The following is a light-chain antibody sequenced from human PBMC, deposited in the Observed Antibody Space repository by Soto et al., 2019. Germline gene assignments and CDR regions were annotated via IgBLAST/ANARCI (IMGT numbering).Light chain of an antibody. CDR2: WAS. CDR1: QSVLYSSNNKNY. Sequence: DIVMTQSPDSLAVSLGERATINCKCSQSVLYSSNNKNYLAWYQQRPGQPPKLLIYWASTRESGVPDRFSGSGSGTDFTLTITSLQAEDVAVSYCQQYESTPPTFGQGTKLDIK. J-gene: IGKJ2*01. V-gene: IGKV4-1*01. CDR3: QQYESTPPT.